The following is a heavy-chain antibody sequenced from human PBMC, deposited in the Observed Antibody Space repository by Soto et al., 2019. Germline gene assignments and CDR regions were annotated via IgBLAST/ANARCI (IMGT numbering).Heavy chain of an antibody. J-gene: IGHJ5*02. CDR3: AITQWLGTNNWFDP. CDR1: GGTFSSYT. Sequence: QVQLVQSGAEVKKPGSSVKVSCKASGGTFSSYTISWVRQAPGQGLEWMGRIIPILGIANYAQKFQGRVTXTEVKXXSTAYVELSSRRSEDTAVYYCAITQWLGTNNWFDPWGQGTLVTVSS. V-gene: IGHV1-69*02. D-gene: IGHD6-19*01. CDR2: IIPILGIA.